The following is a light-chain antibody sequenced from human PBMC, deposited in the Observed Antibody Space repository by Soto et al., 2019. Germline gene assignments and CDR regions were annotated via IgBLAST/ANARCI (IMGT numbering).Light chain of an antibody. CDR3: QQYNNWPRTIT. V-gene: IGKV3-15*01. J-gene: IGKJ5*01. CDR2: GAS. CDR1: QSVSSN. Sequence: EIVMTQSPATLSVSPGERATLSCRASQSVSSNLAWYQQKPGQAPRLLIYGASTRATGIPARFSGSGSGTEFTLTISSLQSEHFAVYYCQQYNNWPRTITFGQGTRLEIK.